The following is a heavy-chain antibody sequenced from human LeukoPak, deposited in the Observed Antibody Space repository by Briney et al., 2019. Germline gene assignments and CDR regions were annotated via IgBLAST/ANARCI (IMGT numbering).Heavy chain of an antibody. V-gene: IGHV4-34*01. CDR2: INHSGST. Sequence: SETLSLTCAVYGGSFSGYYWSWIRQPPGKGLEWIGEINHSGSTNYNPSLKSRFTISVDTSKNQFSLNLCSVTAADTAVYYCASLTVRRSSSWEKTNDYWGQGTLVTVSS. D-gene: IGHD6-13*01. CDR3: ASLTVRRSSSWEKTNDY. J-gene: IGHJ4*02. CDR1: GGSFSGYY.